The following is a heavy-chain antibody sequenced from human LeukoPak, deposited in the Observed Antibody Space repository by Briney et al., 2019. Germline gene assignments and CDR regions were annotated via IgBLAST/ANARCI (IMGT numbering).Heavy chain of an antibody. CDR1: GYTLNRYD. CDR3: ARRLSGPDPGLDY. D-gene: IGHD3-3*01. V-gene: IGHV1-8*01. Sequence: ATVKVSYKASGYTLNRYDLKWVPHATGQGLEGVGWMNHLRGNTRYAQKFQGRDTITRNTSISTAYMKLSSLRSEDPAVYYCARRLSGPDPGLDYWGEGTLVTVSS. J-gene: IGHJ4*02. CDR2: MNHLRGNT.